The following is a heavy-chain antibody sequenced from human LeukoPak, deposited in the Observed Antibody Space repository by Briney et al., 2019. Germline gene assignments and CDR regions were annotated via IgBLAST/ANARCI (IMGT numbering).Heavy chain of an antibody. CDR1: GGSISSYY. CDR2: VYYDGTS. CDR3: VRHISTNTGYFDS. Sequence: TSETLSLTCTVSGGSISSYYWTWIRQPPGKGLEWIGSVYYDGTSYSSPSLTSRAAVFVDTSRDEFSLDLSFVTAADTAVYYCVRHISTNTGYFDSCGQGTLVSVSS. D-gene: IGHD5-24*01. J-gene: IGHJ4*02. V-gene: IGHV4-39*01.